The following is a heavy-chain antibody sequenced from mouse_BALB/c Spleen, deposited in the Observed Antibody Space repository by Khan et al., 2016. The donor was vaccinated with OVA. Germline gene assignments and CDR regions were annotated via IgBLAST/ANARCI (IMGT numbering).Heavy chain of an antibody. CDR3: ARLYYSWFAY. D-gene: IGHD2-1*01. CDR2: INPSNGRT. V-gene: IGHV1S81*02. Sequence: QVQLQQPGAELVKPGTSVKLSCKASRYTFTTYWMHWVKQRPGQGLEWIGEINPSNGRTNYNEKFKTKATLTVDKSSSTAFMQLSSLTSEDSAVYYCARLYYSWFAYWGQGTLVTVSA. J-gene: IGHJ3*01. CDR1: RYTFTTYW.